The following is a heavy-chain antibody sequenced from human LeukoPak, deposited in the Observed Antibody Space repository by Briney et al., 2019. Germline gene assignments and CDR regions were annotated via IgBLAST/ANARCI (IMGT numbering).Heavy chain of an antibody. CDR1: GFTFSTYS. CDR3: ARDPNSYGYQLDY. Sequence: GGSLRLSCSASGFTFSTYSMNWVRQAPGKGLEWVSYITSSSTIYYADSVKGRFTISRDNAKNSLYLQMNSLRAEDTAVYYCARDPNSYGYQLDYWGQGALVTVSS. D-gene: IGHD5-18*01. J-gene: IGHJ4*02. V-gene: IGHV3-48*04. CDR2: ITSSSTI.